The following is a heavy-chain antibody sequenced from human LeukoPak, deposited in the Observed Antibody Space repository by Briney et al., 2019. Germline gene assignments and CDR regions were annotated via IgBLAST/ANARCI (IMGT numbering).Heavy chain of an antibody. Sequence: GGSLRLSCAASGFTFSSYGMHWVRRAPGKGLEWVAVIWYDGSNKYYADSVKGRFTISRDNSKNTLYLQMNSLRAEDTAVYYCARDLVSYYYDSSGLDYWGQGTLVTVSS. D-gene: IGHD3-22*01. J-gene: IGHJ4*02. CDR2: IWYDGSNK. V-gene: IGHV3-33*01. CDR3: ARDLVSYYYDSSGLDY. CDR1: GFTFSSYG.